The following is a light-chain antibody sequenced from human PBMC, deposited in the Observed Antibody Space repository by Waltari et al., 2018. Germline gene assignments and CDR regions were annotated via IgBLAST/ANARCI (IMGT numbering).Light chain of an antibody. Sequence: SYVLTQPPSVSVSPGQTASITCSGDKLGDKYAFWYQPKSGQSPVLVIFQDNKRPSGIPGGFSGSNSGNTATLTISGTQAMDEADYYCQAWDSNTGEVFGGGTKLTVL. CDR3: QAWDSNTGEV. J-gene: IGLJ2*01. CDR2: QDN. CDR1: KLGDKY. V-gene: IGLV3-1*01.